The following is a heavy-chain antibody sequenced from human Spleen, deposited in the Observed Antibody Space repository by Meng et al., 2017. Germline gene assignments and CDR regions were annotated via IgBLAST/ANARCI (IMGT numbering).Heavy chain of an antibody. CDR3: ARDLGGIFAY. V-gene: IGHV1-18*01. J-gene: IGHJ4*02. Sequence: ASVKVSCKASGGTFNNYVFSWVRQAPGQGLEWMGWISAYNGNTNYAQKLQGRVTMTTDTSTSTAYMELRSLRSDDTAVYYCARDLGGIFAYWGQGALVTVSS. D-gene: IGHD6-13*01. CDR2: ISAYNGNT. CDR1: GGTFNNYV.